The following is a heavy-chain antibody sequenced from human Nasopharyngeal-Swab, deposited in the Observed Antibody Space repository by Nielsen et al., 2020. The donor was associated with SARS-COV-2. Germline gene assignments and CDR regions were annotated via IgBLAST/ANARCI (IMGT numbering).Heavy chain of an antibody. CDR3: VKDRVLRYFDWFRSPFDC. D-gene: IGHD3-9*01. CDR1: GFTFSKYW. Sequence: GESLKISCAASGFTFSKYWMHWVRQAPGKGLVWVSQINSDCLSTSYADSVKGRFTISRDNAKNMLYLQMNRLRVEDTAVYYCVKDRVLRYFDWFRSPFDCWGQGTLVTVSS. CDR2: INSDCLST. J-gene: IGHJ4*02. V-gene: IGHV3-74*01.